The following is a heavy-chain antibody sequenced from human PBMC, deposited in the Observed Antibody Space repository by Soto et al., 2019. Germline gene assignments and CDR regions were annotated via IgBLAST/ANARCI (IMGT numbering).Heavy chain of an antibody. CDR3: ARDTGPYGDPSGGYYGMDV. Sequence: PGGSLRLSCAASGFTFSDYYMSWIRQAPGKGLEWVSYISSSSSYTNYADSVKGRFTISRDNAKNSLYLQMNSLRAEDTAVYYCARDTGPYGDPSGGYYGMDVWGQGTTVTVS. V-gene: IGHV3-11*05. J-gene: IGHJ6*02. CDR2: ISSSSSYT. CDR1: GFTFSDYY. D-gene: IGHD4-17*01.